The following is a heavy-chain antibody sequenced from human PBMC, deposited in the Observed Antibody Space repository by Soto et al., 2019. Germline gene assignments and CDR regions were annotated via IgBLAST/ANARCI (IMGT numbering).Heavy chain of an antibody. CDR3: ARRSIVVVVAATLRGAFEI. V-gene: IGHV4-34*01. D-gene: IGHD2-15*01. CDR2: INHSGST. Sequence: SETLSLTCAVYGGSFSGYYWSWIRQPPGKGLEWIGEINHSGSTNYNPSLKSRVTISVDTSKNQFSLKLSSVTAADTAVYYCARRSIVVVVAATLRGAFEIWGQGTMVT. J-gene: IGHJ3*02. CDR1: GGSFSGYY.